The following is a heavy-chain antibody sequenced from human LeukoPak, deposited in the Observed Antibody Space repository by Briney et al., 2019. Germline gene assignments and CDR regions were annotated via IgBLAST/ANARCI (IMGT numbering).Heavy chain of an antibody. V-gene: IGHV3-11*01. Sequence: GGSLRLSCAASGFTFSDYYMSWIRQAPGKGLEWVAYISSSGSTIYYADSVKGRFTISRDNAKNSLYLQTNSLRAEDTAVYYCARETYYYDTTYYYIKYFDYWGQGTLVTVSS. J-gene: IGHJ4*02. D-gene: IGHD3-22*01. CDR3: ARETYYYDTTYYYIKYFDY. CDR2: ISSSGSTI. CDR1: GFTFSDYY.